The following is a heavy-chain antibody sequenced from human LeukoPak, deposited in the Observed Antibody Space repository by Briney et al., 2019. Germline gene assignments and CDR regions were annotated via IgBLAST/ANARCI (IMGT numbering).Heavy chain of an antibody. V-gene: IGHV3-30*02. CDR2: IRYDGSNK. J-gene: IGHJ4*02. CDR3: AKGLAVTTGY. CDR1: GFTFSSYG. D-gene: IGHD4-11*01. Sequence: GGSLRLSCAASGFTFSSYGMHWVRQAPGKGPEWVAFIRYDGSNKYYADSVKGRFTISRDNSKNTLYLQMNSLRAEDTAVYYCAKGLAVTTGYWGQGTLVTVSS.